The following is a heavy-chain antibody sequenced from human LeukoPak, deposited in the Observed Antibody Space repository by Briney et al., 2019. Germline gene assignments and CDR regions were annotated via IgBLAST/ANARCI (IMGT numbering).Heavy chain of an antibody. V-gene: IGHV3-21*01. D-gene: IGHD6-13*01. CDR2: ISSSSSYI. CDR1: GFTFSSYS. Sequence: GGSLRLSCAASGFTFSSYSMNWVRQAPGKGLEWVSSISSSSSYIYYADSVKGRFTISRDNAKNSLYLQMNSLRAEDTAVYYCARDLEAAAGTERGGFDPWGQGTLVTVSS. J-gene: IGHJ5*02. CDR3: ARDLEAAAGTERGGFDP.